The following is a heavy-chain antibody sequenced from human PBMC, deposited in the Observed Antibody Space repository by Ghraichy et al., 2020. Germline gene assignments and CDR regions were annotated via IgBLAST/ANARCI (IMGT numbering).Heavy chain of an antibody. V-gene: IGHV4-39*01. CDR2: IYYSGST. D-gene: IGHD6-13*01. CDR1: GGSISSSSYY. Sequence: SETLSLTCTVSGGSISSSSYYWGWIRQPPGKGLEWIGSIYYSGSTYYNPSLKSRVTMSVDTSKNQFSLKLSSVTAADTAVYYCARPGIAAAGTRHTWFDPWGQGTLVTVSS. CDR3: ARPGIAAAGTRHTWFDP. J-gene: IGHJ5*02.